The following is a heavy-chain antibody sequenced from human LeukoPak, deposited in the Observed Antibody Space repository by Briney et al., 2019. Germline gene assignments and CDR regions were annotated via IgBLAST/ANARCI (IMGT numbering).Heavy chain of an antibody. CDR1: GFTLSSYW. Sequence: RGSLRLSCADPGFTLSSYWMHCGRQAPQKGLVWVSRINSDGSITSCADSVKGRFNISSDKDKNTLYMQMNSLRDEAMAVYYCARDGDYVDYWGQGTLVTVSS. CDR3: ARDGDYVDY. CDR2: INSDGSIT. D-gene: IGHD4-17*01. V-gene: IGHV3-74*01. J-gene: IGHJ4*02.